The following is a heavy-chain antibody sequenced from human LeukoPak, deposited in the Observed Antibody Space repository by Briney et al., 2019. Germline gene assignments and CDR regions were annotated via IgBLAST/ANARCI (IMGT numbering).Heavy chain of an antibody. J-gene: IGHJ4*02. Sequence: SETLSLTCTVSGGSVSSGSYYWSWIRQPPGKGLEWIGYIYYSGSTNYNPSLKSRVTISVDTSKNQFSLKLSSVTAADTAVYYCASRASGGGVYYWGQGTLVTVSS. D-gene: IGHD3-16*01. CDR1: GGSVSSGSYY. CDR2: IYYSGST. CDR3: ASRASGGGVYY. V-gene: IGHV4-61*01.